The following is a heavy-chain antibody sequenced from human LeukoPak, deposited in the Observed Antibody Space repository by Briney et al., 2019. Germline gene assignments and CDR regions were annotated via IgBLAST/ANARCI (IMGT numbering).Heavy chain of an antibody. CDR3: ARGYGSGSYYNERFDP. D-gene: IGHD3-10*01. J-gene: IGHJ5*02. V-gene: IGHV1-46*01. CDR1: GYTFTSYY. CDR2: INPSGGST. Sequence: ASVKVSCKASGYTFTSYYMHWVRQAPGQGLGWMGIINPSGGSTSYAQKFQGRVTMTRDMSTSTVYMELSSLRSEDTAVYYCARGYGSGSYYNERFDPWGQGTLVTVSS.